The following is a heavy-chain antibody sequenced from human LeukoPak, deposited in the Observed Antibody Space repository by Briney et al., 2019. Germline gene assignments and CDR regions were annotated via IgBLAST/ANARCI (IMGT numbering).Heavy chain of an antibody. D-gene: IGHD3-10*01. V-gene: IGHV3-13*04. J-gene: IGHJ4*02. CDR1: GFTFSSYD. Sequence: PGGSLRLSCAASGFTFSSYDMHWVRQATGKGLEWVSAIGTAGDNNYPGDVPGRCNIYQENAKNSMFHQMKSLRAGDTAVYYCARVVRVGLVRGVIFDYWGQGTLVTVSS. CDR2: IGTAGDN. CDR3: ARVVRVGLVRGVIFDY.